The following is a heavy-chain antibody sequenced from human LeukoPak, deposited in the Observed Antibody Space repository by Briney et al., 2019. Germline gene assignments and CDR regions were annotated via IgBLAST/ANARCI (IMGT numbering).Heavy chain of an antibody. Sequence: PSETLSLTCAVSGYSISSGYYWGWIRQPPGKGLEWIGRIYTSGSTNYNPSLKSRVTMSVDTSKNQFSLKLSSVTAADTVVYYCASDDSSGYDNWGQGTLVTVSS. CDR2: IYTSGST. CDR3: ASDDSSGYDN. J-gene: IGHJ4*02. CDR1: GYSISSGYY. D-gene: IGHD3-22*01. V-gene: IGHV4-38-2*01.